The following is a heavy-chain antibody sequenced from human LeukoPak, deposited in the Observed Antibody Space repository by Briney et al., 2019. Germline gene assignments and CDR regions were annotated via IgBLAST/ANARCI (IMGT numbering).Heavy chain of an antibody. Sequence: GGSLRLSCAASGFTFSSYAMHWVRRAPGKGLEWVAVISYDGSNKYYADSVKGRFTISRDNSKNTLYLQMNSLRAEDTAVYYCARSYTAMALFDYWGQGTLVTVSS. D-gene: IGHD5-18*01. CDR3: ARSYTAMALFDY. CDR1: GFTFSSYA. V-gene: IGHV3-30*04. CDR2: ISYDGSNK. J-gene: IGHJ4*02.